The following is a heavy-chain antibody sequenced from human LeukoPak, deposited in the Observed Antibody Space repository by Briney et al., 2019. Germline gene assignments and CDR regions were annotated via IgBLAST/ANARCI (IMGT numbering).Heavy chain of an antibody. Sequence: GGSLRLSCAASGFTVSSNYMSWVRQAPGKGLEWISVIYSGGSTYYADSVKGRFTISRDNSKNTLSLQMNSLRAEDTAVYYCACTYGGLNYFEFWGQGTLVTVSS. CDR1: GFTVSSNY. J-gene: IGHJ4*02. CDR2: IYSGGST. D-gene: IGHD4-23*01. V-gene: IGHV3-66*01. CDR3: ACTYGGLNYFEF.